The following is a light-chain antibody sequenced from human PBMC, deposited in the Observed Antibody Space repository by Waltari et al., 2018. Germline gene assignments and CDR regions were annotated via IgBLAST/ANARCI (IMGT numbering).Light chain of an antibody. J-gene: IGLJ2*01. CDR3: TSYAGGNNFVV. Sequence: QSALTQPPSASGSPGQSVTISCTGTSSDVGGYHYVPWYQQHPGKAPKRMIFEVNRRPSGVPDRFSGSKSGNTASLTLSGLRAEDEADYYCTSYAGGNNFVVFGGGTKLTVL. CDR1: SSDVGGYHY. CDR2: EVN. V-gene: IGLV2-8*01.